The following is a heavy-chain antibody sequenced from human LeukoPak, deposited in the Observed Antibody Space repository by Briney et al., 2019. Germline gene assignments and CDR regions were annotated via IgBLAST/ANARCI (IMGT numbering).Heavy chain of an antibody. D-gene: IGHD3-22*01. CDR3: ARPSDYYDSSGYHIFDY. Sequence: PSETLSLTCTVSGGSISSSSYYWGWIRQPPGKGLEWIGSIYYSGSTYYNPSLKSRVTISVDTSKNQFSLKLSSVTAADTAVYHCARPSDYYDSSGYHIFDYWGQGTLVTVSS. J-gene: IGHJ4*02. V-gene: IGHV4-39*01. CDR2: IYYSGST. CDR1: GGSISSSSYY.